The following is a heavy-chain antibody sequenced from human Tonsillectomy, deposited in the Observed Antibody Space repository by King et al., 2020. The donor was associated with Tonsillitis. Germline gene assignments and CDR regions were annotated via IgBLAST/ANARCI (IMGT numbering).Heavy chain of an antibody. CDR3: ARDLRDGDGYNYVGVLDY. CDR1: GYSISSGYY. CDR2: IYHSGST. J-gene: IGHJ4*02. Sequence: QLQESGPGLVKPSETLSLTCAVSGYSISSGYYWGWIRQPPGKGLEWIGSIYHSGSTYYNPSLKSRVTISVDTSKNQFSLKLSSVTAADTAVYYCARDLRDGDGYNYVGVLDYWGQGTLVTVSS. V-gene: IGHV4-38-2*02. D-gene: IGHD5-24*01.